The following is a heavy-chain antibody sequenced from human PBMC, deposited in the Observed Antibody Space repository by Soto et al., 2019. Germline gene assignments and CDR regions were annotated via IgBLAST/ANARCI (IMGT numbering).Heavy chain of an antibody. CDR3: ARDLLGSSSYYYYGMDV. CDR2: ISSSSSYI. D-gene: IGHD1-26*01. J-gene: IGHJ6*02. V-gene: IGHV3-21*01. Sequence: GGSLRLSWAASGFTFSSYSMNWVRQAPGKGLEWVSSISSSSSYIYYADSVKGRFTISRDNAKNSLYLQMNSLRAEDTAVYYCARDLLGSSSYYYYGMDVWGQGTTVTVSS. CDR1: GFTFSSYS.